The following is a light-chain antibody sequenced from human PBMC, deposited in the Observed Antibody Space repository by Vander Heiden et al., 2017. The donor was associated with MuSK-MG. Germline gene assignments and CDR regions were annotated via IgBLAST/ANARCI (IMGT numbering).Light chain of an antibody. V-gene: IGLV2-8*01. Sequence: QSALTQPPPASGSPGQSVSIPCTGTSSDVGAYNAVSWYQQHPGKAPKFINYEVTKRPSGIPDRFSGTKSGNTAYLTVSGLQAEEEADYYCNSYAGSKNYVLFGGGTKLTVL. CDR3: NSYAGSKNYVL. CDR2: EVT. J-gene: IGLJ2*01. CDR1: SSDVGAYNA.